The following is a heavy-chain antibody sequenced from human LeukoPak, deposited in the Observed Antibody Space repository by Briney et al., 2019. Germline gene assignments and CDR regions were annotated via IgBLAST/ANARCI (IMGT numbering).Heavy chain of an antibody. V-gene: IGHV3-23*01. D-gene: IGHD3-10*01. CDR3: ARQGGSGSYEDNWFDP. Sequence: GGSLRLSCAASGFTFSSYAMSWVRQAPGKGLEWVSAISGSGGSTYYADSVKGRFTISRDNSKNTLYLQMNSLRAEDTAVYYCARQGGSGSYEDNWFDPWGPGILVTVSS. J-gene: IGHJ5*02. CDR2: ISGSGGST. CDR1: GFTFSSYA.